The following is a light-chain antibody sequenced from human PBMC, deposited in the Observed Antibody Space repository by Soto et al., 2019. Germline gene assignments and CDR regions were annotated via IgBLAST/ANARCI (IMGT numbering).Light chain of an antibody. V-gene: IGKV1-27*01. CDR2: AAS. J-gene: IGKJ1*01. CDR1: QGISNY. CDR3: QQYNSAPWT. Sequence: DIQMTQSPSSLSASVGDRVTITCRASQGISNYLAWYQQKPGKVPKLLIYAASTLQSGFPSRFSGSGSGTDFTLTISILQPEDVVTYYCQQYNSAPWTFGQGTKVEIK.